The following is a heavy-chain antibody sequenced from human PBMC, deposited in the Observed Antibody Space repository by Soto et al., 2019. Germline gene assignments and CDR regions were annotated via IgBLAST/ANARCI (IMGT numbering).Heavy chain of an antibody. CDR3: ASPMNGIAGFFDY. J-gene: IGHJ4*02. Sequence: GGSLRLCRAASGCTLSSDGMHWVRQAPGKGLEWVAVIWYHGSNKYYADSVKGRLAISRDNSRNTLYLQMNSLRSEDRAVYYCASPMNGIAGFFDYWGQGT. V-gene: IGHV3-33*01. CDR1: GCTLSSDG. CDR2: IWYHGSNK. D-gene: IGHD6-13*01.